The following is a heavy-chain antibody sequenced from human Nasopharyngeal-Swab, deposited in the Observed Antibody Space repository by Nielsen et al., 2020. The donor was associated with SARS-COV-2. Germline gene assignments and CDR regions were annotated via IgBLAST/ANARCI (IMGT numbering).Heavy chain of an antibody. D-gene: IGHD5-18*01. V-gene: IGHV1-18*01. Sequence: ASVKVSCKASGYTFTSYGISWVRQAPGQGLEWMGWISAYNGNTNYAQKFQGRVTMTRDTSVSTAHMELSRLRSDDTAVYYCATSRAYTGAGSYGDALDVWGQGTMVTVSS. CDR1: GYTFTSYG. CDR3: ATSRAYTGAGSYGDALDV. J-gene: IGHJ3*01. CDR2: ISAYNGNT.